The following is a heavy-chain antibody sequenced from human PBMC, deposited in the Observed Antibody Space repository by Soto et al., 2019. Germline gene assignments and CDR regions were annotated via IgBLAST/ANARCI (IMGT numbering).Heavy chain of an antibody. CDR3: ARHRPEVVVVPASDY. V-gene: IGHV3-13*01. D-gene: IGHD2-2*01. Sequence: HPGGSLRLSCAASGFTFSSYDMHWVRQATGKGLEWVSAIGTAGDTYYPGSVKGRFTISRENANNSLYLQMNSLRAEDTAVYYCARHRPEVVVVPASDYWGQGTLVTVSS. CDR2: IGTAGDT. J-gene: IGHJ4*02. CDR1: GFTFSSYD.